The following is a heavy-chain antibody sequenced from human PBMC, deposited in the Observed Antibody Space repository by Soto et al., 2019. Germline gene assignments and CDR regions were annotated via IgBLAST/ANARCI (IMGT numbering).Heavy chain of an antibody. CDR3: ATYVWGSYRYNPALEY. D-gene: IGHD3-16*02. CDR2: INHSGST. J-gene: IGHJ4*02. Sequence: PSETLSLTCSVYGGSFSGYYWSWIRQPPGKGLEWIGEINHSGSTNYNPSLKSRVTISVDTSKNQFSLKLSSVTAADTAVYYCATYVWGSYRYNPALEYSGQGTLVT. CDR1: GGSFSGYY. V-gene: IGHV4-34*01.